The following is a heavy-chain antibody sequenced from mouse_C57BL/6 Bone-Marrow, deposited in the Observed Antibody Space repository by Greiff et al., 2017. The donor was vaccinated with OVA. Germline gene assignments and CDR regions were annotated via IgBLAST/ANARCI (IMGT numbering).Heavy chain of an antibody. CDR1: GYAFTNYL. Sequence: VQLQQSGAELVRPGTSVKVSCKASGYAFTNYLIEWVKQRPGQGLEWIGVINPGSGGTNYNEKFKGKATLTADKSSSTAYMQLSSLTSEDSAVYFCARWKSLLDYWGQGTTLTVSS. CDR2: INPGSGGT. D-gene: IGHD5-1*01. V-gene: IGHV1-54*01. CDR3: ARWKSLLDY. J-gene: IGHJ2*01.